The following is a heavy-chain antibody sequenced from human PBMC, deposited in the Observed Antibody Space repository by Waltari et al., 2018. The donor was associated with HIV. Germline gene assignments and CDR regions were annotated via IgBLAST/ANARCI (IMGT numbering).Heavy chain of an antibody. CDR1: GFTFNPYA. CDR2: ISWDGSNK. J-gene: IGHJ4*02. D-gene: IGHD3-22*01. V-gene: IGHV3-30-3*01. Sequence: QVQLVESGGGVVQPGRSLRLSCAASGFTFNPYALHWVRQAPGKGVWGVAVISWDGSNKHYADSVKGRCTISRDNSRNSLYLQMSSLRAEDTAVYYCGREVDYYDSSPFDYWGQGTLVTVSS. CDR3: GREVDYYDSSPFDY.